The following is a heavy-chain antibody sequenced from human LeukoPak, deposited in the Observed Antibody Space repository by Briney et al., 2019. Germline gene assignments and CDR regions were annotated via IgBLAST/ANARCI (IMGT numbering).Heavy chain of an antibody. CDR2: IRYDGSNK. J-gene: IGHJ3*02. Sequence: GGSLRLSCAASGFTFSSYGMHWVRQAPGKGLEWVAFIRYDGSNKYYADSVKGRFTISRDNSKNTLYLQMNSLRAEDTALYYCAKDKGWVVTPSGAFDIWGQGTMVTVSS. V-gene: IGHV3-30*02. CDR3: AKDKGWVVTPSGAFDI. CDR1: GFTFSSYG. D-gene: IGHD4-23*01.